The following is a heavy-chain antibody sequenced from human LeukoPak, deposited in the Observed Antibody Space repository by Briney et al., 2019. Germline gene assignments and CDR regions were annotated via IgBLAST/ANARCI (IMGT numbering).Heavy chain of an antibody. CDR3: ARVSMVAGATFYFDS. CDR2: IYSSGST. Sequence: SETLSLTCTISGGSIASHYWGWIRQPAGERLEYIGRIYSSGSTNYNPSLRSRVTMSLDTSRSQFSLKLSSVTAADTAVYYCARVSMVAGATFYFDSWGQGTRVAVSS. J-gene: IGHJ4*02. CDR1: GGSIASHY. V-gene: IGHV4-4*07. D-gene: IGHD3-10*01.